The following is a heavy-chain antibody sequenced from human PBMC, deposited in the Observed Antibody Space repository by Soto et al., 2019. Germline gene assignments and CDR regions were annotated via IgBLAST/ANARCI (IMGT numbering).Heavy chain of an antibody. CDR1: GYSFARYW. V-gene: IGHV5-51*01. Sequence: GASLNISGKGCGYSFARYWIGWVRQMHGKGLEWMGIIYPDDSDTGYSPSFQGHVTISADKSISTAYLQWNSLKASDTAMYYCARHMPYPGHDAFDIWGQGTMVTVSS. CDR2: IYPDDSDT. D-gene: IGHD2-2*01. CDR3: ARHMPYPGHDAFDI. J-gene: IGHJ3*02.